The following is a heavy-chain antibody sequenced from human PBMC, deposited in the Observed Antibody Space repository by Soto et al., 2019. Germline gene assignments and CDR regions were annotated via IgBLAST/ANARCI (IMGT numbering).Heavy chain of an antibody. V-gene: IGHV5-10-1*01. CDR1: GYSFTSYW. Sequence: GESLKISCKGSGYSFTSYWISWVRQMPGKGLEWMGRIDPSDSYTNYSPSFQGHVTISADKSISTAYLQWSSLKASDTAMYYCARRTLLDSGSYSPFDYWGQGTLVTVSS. D-gene: IGHD1-26*01. J-gene: IGHJ4*02. CDR3: ARRTLLDSGSYSPFDY. CDR2: IDPSDSYT.